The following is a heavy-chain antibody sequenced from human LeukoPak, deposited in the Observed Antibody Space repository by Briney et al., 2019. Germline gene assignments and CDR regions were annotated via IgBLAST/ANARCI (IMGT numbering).Heavy chain of an antibody. J-gene: IGHJ5*02. CDR2: ISAYNGNT. CDR3: ARDAFCSGGSCYSWFDP. Sequence: ASVKVSCKASGYTFTSYDISWVRQAPGQGLEWMGWISAYNGNTNYAQKLQGRVTMTTDTSTSTAYMELRSLRSDDTAVYYCARDAFCSGGSCYSWFDPWGQGTLVTVSS. D-gene: IGHD2-15*01. V-gene: IGHV1-18*01. CDR1: GYTFTSYD.